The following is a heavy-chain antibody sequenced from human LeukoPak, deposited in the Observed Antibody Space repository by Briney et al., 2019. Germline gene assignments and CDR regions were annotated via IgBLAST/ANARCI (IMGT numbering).Heavy chain of an antibody. Sequence: GESLKISCKGSGYNFTNFWIGWVRQMPGTGLEWMGIIYPGDSDTRYNPSFQGQVTISADKSISTAYLQRSSLKASDTAIYYCARSKFKYCSGGSCGDAFDIWGQGTMVTVSS. D-gene: IGHD2-15*01. CDR2: IYPGDSDT. CDR3: ARSKFKYCSGGSCGDAFDI. V-gene: IGHV5-51*01. CDR1: GYNFTNFW. J-gene: IGHJ3*02.